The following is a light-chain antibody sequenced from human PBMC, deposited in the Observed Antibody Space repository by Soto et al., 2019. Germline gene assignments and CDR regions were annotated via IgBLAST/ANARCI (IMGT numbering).Light chain of an antibody. CDR3: QTWDTGIVL. Sequence: QPVLIQSPSASASLGASVKLTCTLSSGHSNYAIAWHQQLPEKGPRYLMKVNSDGSHSKGDGIPDRFSGSSSGAERYLTISSLQSEDEADYYCQTWDTGIVLFGGGTKLTVL. J-gene: IGLJ2*01. CDR2: VNSDGSH. V-gene: IGLV4-69*01. CDR1: SGHSNYA.